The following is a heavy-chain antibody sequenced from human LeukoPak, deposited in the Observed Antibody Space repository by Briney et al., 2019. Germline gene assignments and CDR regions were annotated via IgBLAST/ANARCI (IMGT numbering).Heavy chain of an antibody. Sequence: ASETLSLTCNVSGYSINSGYYWGWIRQPPGKGLEWIGSIYHSGSTYYNPSLKSRVTISMDTSKNQFSLKLSSVTAADTAVYYCARSSTILGYCSGGSCYTGAWFDPWGQGTLVTVSS. CDR1: GYSINSGYY. J-gene: IGHJ5*02. CDR3: ARSSTILGYCSGGSCYTGAWFDP. CDR2: IYHSGST. V-gene: IGHV4-38-2*02. D-gene: IGHD2-15*01.